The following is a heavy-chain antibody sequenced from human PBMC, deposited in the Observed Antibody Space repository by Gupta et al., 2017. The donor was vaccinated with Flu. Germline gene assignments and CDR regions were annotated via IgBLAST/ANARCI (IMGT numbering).Heavy chain of an antibody. J-gene: IGHJ4*02. CDR3: TKATRTIDVQEF. Sequence: EVQLLESGGGLVQPGGSLRLSCEASGFSLRNYAMTWVRQAPRKGLEWVATISGSASTTFYADSLKGRFTISRDNGHNTVFLQMNSLSAEDTAVYFCTKATRTIDVQEFWGQGNLVTVSS. D-gene: IGHD1-1*01. CDR1: GFSLRNYA. CDR2: ISGSASTT. V-gene: IGHV3-23*01.